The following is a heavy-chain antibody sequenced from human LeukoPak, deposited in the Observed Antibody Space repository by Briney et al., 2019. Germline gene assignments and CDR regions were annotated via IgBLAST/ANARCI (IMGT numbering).Heavy chain of an antibody. CDR2: IHPNSGNT. Sequence: ASVKVSCKASGYTFTDYYMHWVRQAPGQGPEWMAWIHPNSGNTNYAQKLQGRVTVTRDTSVSTVYMELRSLRAEDTAIYYCATEPSRSYSFDHLDFWGLGTPVTVSS. D-gene: IGHD5-12*01. CDR3: ATEPSRSYSFDHLDF. CDR1: GYTFTDYY. V-gene: IGHV1-2*02. J-gene: IGHJ4*02.